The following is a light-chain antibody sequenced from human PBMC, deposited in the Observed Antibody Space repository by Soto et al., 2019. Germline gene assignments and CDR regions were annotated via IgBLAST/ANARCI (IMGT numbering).Light chain of an antibody. J-gene: IGLJ1*01. CDR1: SSDVGDYNY. CDR2: EVS. Sequence: QSVLTQPASVSGSPGQSITISCTGTSSDVGDYNYVSWYQQHPGKAPKLMIYEVSNRPSGVSDRFSGSNSGNTASLTISGLQAEDEADYYCSSYTSNNTYVFGTGTKVTV. V-gene: IGLV2-14*01. CDR3: SSYTSNNTYV.